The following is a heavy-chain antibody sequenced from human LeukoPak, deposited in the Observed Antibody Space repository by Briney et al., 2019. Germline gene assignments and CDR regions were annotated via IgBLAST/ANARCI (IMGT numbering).Heavy chain of an antibody. V-gene: IGHV4-39*07. Sequence: PSETLSLTCTVSGGSISSSSYYWGWIRQPPGKGLEWIGSIYYSGSTYYNPSLKSRVTISVDTSKNQLSLKLSSVTAADTAVYYCARDYDYGGNSGDYWGQGTLVTVSS. CDR2: IYYSGST. CDR1: GGSISSSSYY. D-gene: IGHD4-23*01. CDR3: ARDYDYGGNSGDY. J-gene: IGHJ4*02.